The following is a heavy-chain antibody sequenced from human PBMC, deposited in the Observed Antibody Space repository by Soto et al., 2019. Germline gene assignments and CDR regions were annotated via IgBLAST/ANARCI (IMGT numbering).Heavy chain of an antibody. CDR1: GFTFSGYC. CDR2: IKQDGSEK. J-gene: IGHJ6*02. Sequence: XGSLRLSCASSGFTFSGYCMSWGRQAPGKGLEWVANIKQDGSEKYYVDSVKGRFTISRDNAKNSLYLQMNSLRAEDTAVYYCARVNGIPMIVVVNHHYYGMDVWGQGTTVTVSS. CDR3: ARVNGIPMIVVVNHHYYGMDV. V-gene: IGHV3-7*03. D-gene: IGHD3-22*01.